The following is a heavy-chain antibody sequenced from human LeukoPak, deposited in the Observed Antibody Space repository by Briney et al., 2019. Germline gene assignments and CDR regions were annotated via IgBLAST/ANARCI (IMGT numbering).Heavy chain of an antibody. CDR2: ISGSGGST. CDR3: AKDLHYGAFGY. D-gene: IGHD3-16*01. V-gene: IGHV3-23*01. Sequence: GGSLRLSCAASGFTFSSYGMSWVRQAPGKGLEWVSAISGSGGSTYYADSVKGRFTISRDNSKNTLYLLMNSLRAEDTALYYCAKDLHYGAFGYWGQGTLVTVSS. J-gene: IGHJ4*02. CDR1: GFTFSSYG.